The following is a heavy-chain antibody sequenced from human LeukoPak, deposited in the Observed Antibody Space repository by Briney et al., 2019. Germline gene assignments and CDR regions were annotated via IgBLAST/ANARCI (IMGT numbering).Heavy chain of an antibody. J-gene: IGHJ4*02. Sequence: SETLSLTCAVYGGSFSGYYWSWIRQPPGKGLEWIGEINHSGSTNYNPSLKSRVTISVDTSKNQFSLKLSSVTAADTAVYYCARACGDYYFDYWGQGTLVTVSS. CDR3: ARACGDYYFDY. V-gene: IGHV4-34*01. CDR2: INHSGST. D-gene: IGHD4-17*01. CDR1: GGSFSGYY.